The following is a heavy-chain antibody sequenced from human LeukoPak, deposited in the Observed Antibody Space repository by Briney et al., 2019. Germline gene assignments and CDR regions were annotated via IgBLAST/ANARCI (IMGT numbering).Heavy chain of an antibody. CDR2: IYYSGST. CDR1: GGSISSSSYY. J-gene: IGHJ4*02. V-gene: IGHV4-39*01. Sequence: SETLSLTCTVSGGSISSSSYYWGWIRQPPGKGLEWIGSIYYSGSTYYNPSLKSRVTISVDTSKNQFSLKLSSVTAADTAVYYCARAAYSIFGVVIYYPLDYWGQGTLVTVSS. CDR3: ARAAYSIFGVVIYYPLDY. D-gene: IGHD3-3*01.